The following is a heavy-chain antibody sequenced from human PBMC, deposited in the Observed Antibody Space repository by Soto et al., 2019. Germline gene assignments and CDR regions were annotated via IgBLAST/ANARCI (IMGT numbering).Heavy chain of an antibody. CDR3: ARQIAAYYYGSGSYRLDP. D-gene: IGHD3-10*01. CDR2: IYTSGST. Sequence: PSETLSLTCTVSGGSICSYYWSWIRQPAGKGLEWIGRIYTSGSTNYSPSLKSRVTMSVDTSKNQFSLKLSSVTAADTAVYYCARQIAAYYYGSGSYRLDPWGQGTLVTVSS. V-gene: IGHV4-4*07. J-gene: IGHJ5*02. CDR1: GGSICSYY.